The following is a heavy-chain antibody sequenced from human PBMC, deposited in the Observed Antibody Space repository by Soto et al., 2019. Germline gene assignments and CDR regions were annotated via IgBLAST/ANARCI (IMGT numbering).Heavy chain of an antibody. CDR2: ISAYNGNT. Sequence: QVQLVQSGAEVKKPGASVKVSCKASGYTFTSYGISWVRQAPGQGLEWMGCISAYNGNTNNAQKLQGRVTMTTATSTSTAYMELRSLRSDDTAVYYCARDKFTGGKISGCGRRGYFDLWGRGTLVTVSS. CDR1: GYTFTSYG. J-gene: IGHJ2*01. CDR3: ARDKFTGGKISGCGRRGYFDL. V-gene: IGHV1-18*01. D-gene: IGHD5-12*01.